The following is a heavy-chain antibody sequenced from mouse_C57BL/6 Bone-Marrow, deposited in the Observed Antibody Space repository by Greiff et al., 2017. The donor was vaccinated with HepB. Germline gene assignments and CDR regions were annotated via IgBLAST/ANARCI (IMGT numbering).Heavy chain of an antibody. V-gene: IGHV1-82*01. J-gene: IGHJ2*01. CDR2: IYPGDGDT. CDR3: ARGRLRRPYYFDY. CDR1: GYAFSSSW. Sequence: VQLQQSGPELVKPGASVKISCKASGYAFSSSWMNWVKQRPGKGLEWIGRIYPGDGDTNYNGKFKGKATLTADKSSSTAYMQLSSLTSEDSAVYFCARGRLRRPYYFDYWGQGTTLTVSS. D-gene: IGHD2-4*01.